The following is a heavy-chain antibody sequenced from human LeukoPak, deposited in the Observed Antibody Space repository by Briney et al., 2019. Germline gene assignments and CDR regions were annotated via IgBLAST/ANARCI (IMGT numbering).Heavy chain of an antibody. J-gene: IGHJ4*02. CDR1: GLIFRSYW. V-gene: IGHV3-7*01. CDR3: ARERDGRFFDY. CDR2: INQDGSEK. Sequence: PGGSLRLSCAVSGLIFRSYWMSWVRQAPGKGLEWVANINQDGSEKYFVDSVKGRFTISRDNAKNSLHLQMNTLRAEDTAVYYCARERDGRFFDYWGQGTPVTVSS. D-gene: IGHD5-24*01.